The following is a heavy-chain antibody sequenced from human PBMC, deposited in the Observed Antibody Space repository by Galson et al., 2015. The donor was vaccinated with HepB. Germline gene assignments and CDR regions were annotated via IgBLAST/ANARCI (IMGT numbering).Heavy chain of an antibody. CDR1: GFTFSSYA. CDR3: ATLIAVAGLDY. Sequence: SLRLSCAASGFTFSSYAMSWVRQAPGKGLEWVSAISGSGGSTYYADSVKGRFTISRNNSKNTLYLQMNSLRAEDTAVYYCATLIAVAGLDYWGQGTLVTVSS. CDR2: ISGSGGST. V-gene: IGHV3-23*01. J-gene: IGHJ4*02. D-gene: IGHD6-19*01.